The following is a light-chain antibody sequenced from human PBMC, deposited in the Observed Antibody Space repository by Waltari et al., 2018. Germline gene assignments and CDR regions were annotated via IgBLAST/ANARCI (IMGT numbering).Light chain of an antibody. CDR1: QGISSY. Sequence: DIQLTQSPSFLSASVGDRVTITCRARQGISSYLAWYHQIPGKAPKLLDYAASTLQSGVPSRFSGSGSGTDFTLTISSLQPEDFATYYCQQLNSYPLTFGGGTKVEIK. CDR2: AAS. CDR3: QQLNSYPLT. J-gene: IGKJ4*01. V-gene: IGKV1-9*01.